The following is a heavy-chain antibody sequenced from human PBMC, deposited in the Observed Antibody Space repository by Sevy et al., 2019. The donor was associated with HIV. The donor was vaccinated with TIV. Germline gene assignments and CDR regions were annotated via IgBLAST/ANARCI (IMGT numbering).Heavy chain of an antibody. CDR1: GGSISSYY. J-gene: IGHJ6*02. CDR3: ARGDDYGDYYYYYGMDV. V-gene: IGHV4-59*01. Sequence: SETLSLTCTVSGGSISSYYWSWIRQPPGKGLEWIGYIYYSGSTNYNPSLKSRVTISVDTSKNQFSLKLSSVTAADTAVYYCARGDDYGDYYYYYGMDVWGQWTTVTVSS. CDR2: IYYSGST. D-gene: IGHD4-17*01.